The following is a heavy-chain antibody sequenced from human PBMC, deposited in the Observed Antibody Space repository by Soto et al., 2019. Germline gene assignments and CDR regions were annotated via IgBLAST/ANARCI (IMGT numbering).Heavy chain of an antibody. CDR2: IYYSGST. Sequence: PSETLSLTCTVSGGSISSSSYYWGWIRQPPGKGLEWIGSIYYSGSTYYNPSLKSRVTISVDTSKNQFSLKLSSVIAADTAVYYCARRNDFWSGYSSDYWGQGTLVTVSS. CDR3: ARRNDFWSGYSSDY. V-gene: IGHV4-39*01. J-gene: IGHJ4*02. CDR1: GGSISSSSYY. D-gene: IGHD3-3*01.